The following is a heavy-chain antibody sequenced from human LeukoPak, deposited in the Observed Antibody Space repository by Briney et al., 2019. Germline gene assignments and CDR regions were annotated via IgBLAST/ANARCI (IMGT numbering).Heavy chain of an antibody. J-gene: IGHJ5*02. CDR1: GASINNSNW. V-gene: IGHV4-4*02. D-gene: IGHD2-2*03. Sequence: SETLSLTCAVSGASINNSNWWSWVRQPPGKGLEWIGEIYHSGSTNYNPSLKSRVTISVDTSKNQFSLKLSSVTAADTAVYYCARLLRVGYCSTTTCNWFDPWGQGTLVTVSS. CDR3: ARLLRVGYCSTTTCNWFDP. CDR2: IYHSGST.